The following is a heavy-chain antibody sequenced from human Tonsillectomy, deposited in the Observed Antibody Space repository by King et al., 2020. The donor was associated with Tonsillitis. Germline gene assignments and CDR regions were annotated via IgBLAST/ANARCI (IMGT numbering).Heavy chain of an antibody. V-gene: IGHV3-48*02. CDR1: GFTFSNYS. CDR2: ISHTITTI. J-gene: IGHJ5*02. Sequence: QLVESGGTLVQPGGSLRLSCAASGFTFSNYSMNWVRQAPGKGLEWISYISHTITTIYYADSVRGRLTISRDNAKNLLYLQMNSLRDADTAVYYCARAPFGSWNWFDPWGQGTLVTVSS. D-gene: IGHD3-10*01. CDR3: ARAPFGSWNWFDP.